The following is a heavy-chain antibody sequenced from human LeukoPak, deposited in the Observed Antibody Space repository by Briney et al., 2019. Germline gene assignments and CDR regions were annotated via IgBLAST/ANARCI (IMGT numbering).Heavy chain of an antibody. V-gene: IGHV1-8*01. D-gene: IGHD3-10*01. CDR2: MNPNNGNT. CDR1: GFTFTSYD. CDR3: VRDGEGVAISVNFWFDP. J-gene: IGHJ5*02. Sequence: ASVKVSCKASGFTFTSYDINWVRQASGQGLEWMGWMNPNNGNTGYAQKFQGRVTMTRDTSISTAYMELRGLRSEDTAVYYCVRDGEGVAISVNFWFDPWGQGTLVTVSS.